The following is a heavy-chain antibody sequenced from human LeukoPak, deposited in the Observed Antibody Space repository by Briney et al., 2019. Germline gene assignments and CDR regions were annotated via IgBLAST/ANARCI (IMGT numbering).Heavy chain of an antibody. CDR3: AKDRDPYSSGTWDS. J-gene: IGHJ1*01. Sequence: GGSLRLSCIASGFTFNKYGMHWVRQAPGKGLEWVAVRSDGGSAQHYADSVRGRFTVSRDNSKNTLSLQMNSLRPEDTAMYFCAKDRDPYSSGTWDSWGQGTLVIVSS. D-gene: IGHD3-22*01. V-gene: IGHV3-30*18. CDR2: RSDGGSAQ. CDR1: GFTFNKYG.